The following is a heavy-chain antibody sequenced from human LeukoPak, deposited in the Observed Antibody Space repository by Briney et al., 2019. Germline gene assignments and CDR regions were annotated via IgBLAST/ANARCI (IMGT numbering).Heavy chain of an antibody. V-gene: IGHV4-59*01. CDR3: ARGVMGRTIITTFYYFDS. D-gene: IGHD2/OR15-2a*01. J-gene: IGHJ4*02. Sequence: SETLSLTCTVSGGSISSYYWNWTRQPPGKGLEWIGYIYYSGSTNYNPSLKSRVTISVDTSKNQFSLKLSSVTAADTAVYYCARGVMGRTIITTFYYFDSWGQGTLVTVSS. CDR2: IYYSGST. CDR1: GGSISSYY.